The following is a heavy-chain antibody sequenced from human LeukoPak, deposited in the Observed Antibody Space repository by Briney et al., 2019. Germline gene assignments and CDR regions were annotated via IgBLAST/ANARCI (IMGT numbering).Heavy chain of an antibody. Sequence: PGGSLRLSCAASGFTFSSYSMNWVRQAPGKGLEWVSYISSSSSTIYYADSVKGRFTISRDNAKNSLYLQMNSLRAEDTAVYYCARDRDRYGRGYLIGYDAFDIWGQGTMVTVSS. CDR3: ARDRDRYGRGYLIGYDAFDI. CDR2: ISSSSSTI. V-gene: IGHV3-48*04. J-gene: IGHJ3*02. D-gene: IGHD2-2*03. CDR1: GFTFSSYS.